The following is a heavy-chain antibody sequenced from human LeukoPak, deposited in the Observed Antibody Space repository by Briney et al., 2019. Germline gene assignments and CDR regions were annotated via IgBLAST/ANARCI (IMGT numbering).Heavy chain of an antibody. CDR2: INSDGSTT. D-gene: IGHD4-23*01. CDR1: GFTFSSYW. V-gene: IGHV3-74*01. Sequence: PGGSLRLSCAASGFTFSSYWMHWVRQAPGKGLVWVSRINSDGSTTNYADTVKGRLTISRDNAKNTLYLQMNSLRVEDTAVYYCARDPYGGNSNWGQGTLVTVSS. J-gene: IGHJ4*02. CDR3: ARDPYGGNSN.